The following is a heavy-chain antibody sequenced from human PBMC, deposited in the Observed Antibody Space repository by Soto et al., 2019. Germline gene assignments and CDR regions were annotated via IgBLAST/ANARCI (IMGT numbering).Heavy chain of an antibody. CDR1: GFIFSSYG. CDR2: ISTSSSNT. D-gene: IGHD2-2*01. J-gene: IGHJ5*02. CDR3: ARARCIDTTCYHPWFDP. Sequence: EVQLVESGGGLVQPGGSLRLSCAASGFIFSSYGMNWLRQAPGKGLEWVSYISTSSSNTYYADSVKGRFTISRDNAKNSLYLQMNSLRAEDTAVFYCARARCIDTTCYHPWFDPWGQGTLVTVSS. V-gene: IGHV3-48*01.